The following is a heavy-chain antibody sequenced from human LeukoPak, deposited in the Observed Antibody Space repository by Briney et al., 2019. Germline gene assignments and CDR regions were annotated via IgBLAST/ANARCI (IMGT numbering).Heavy chain of an antibody. CDR1: GYTLTRYY. J-gene: IGHJ4*02. CDR3: AREYSASYRLSRGYFDY. V-gene: IGHV1-46*01. CDR2: INPSGGST. D-gene: IGHD1-26*01. Sequence: ASVKVSCKPSGYTLTRYYIHWVRQAPGQGLERMGIINPSGGSTTYSQKFQGRVTMTRDTSTTTVYMELSSLRSDDTAVYYCAREYSASYRLSRGYFDYWGQGALVTVSS.